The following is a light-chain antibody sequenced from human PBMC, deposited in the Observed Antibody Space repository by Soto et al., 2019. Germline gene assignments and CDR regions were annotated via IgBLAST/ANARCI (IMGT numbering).Light chain of an antibody. V-gene: IGKV3-15*01. Sequence: EIVMTQSPATLSVSPWERATLSCRASQSVISNLAWYQQKPGQAPRLLIYGASARATGIPARFSGSGSGTDFTLTISRLEPEDFAVYYCQQYGSSPPWTFGQGTKVDIK. CDR2: GAS. CDR1: QSVISN. J-gene: IGKJ1*01. CDR3: QQYGSSPPWT.